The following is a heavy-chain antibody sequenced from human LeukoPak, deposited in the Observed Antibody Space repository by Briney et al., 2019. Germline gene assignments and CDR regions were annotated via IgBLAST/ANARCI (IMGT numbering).Heavy chain of an antibody. CDR3: ARRSGSPLGAFDI. CDR1: GGSISSYY. V-gene: IGHV4-59*01. D-gene: IGHD1-26*01. CDR2: IYYTESP. Sequence: RSSETLSLTCSVSGGSISSYYWSWIRQPPGKGLEWIGYIYYTESPKYNPSLKSRVTISVDTSKNQFSLKLSSVNAADTAVYYCARRSGSPLGAFDIWGQGTMVSVSS. J-gene: IGHJ3*02.